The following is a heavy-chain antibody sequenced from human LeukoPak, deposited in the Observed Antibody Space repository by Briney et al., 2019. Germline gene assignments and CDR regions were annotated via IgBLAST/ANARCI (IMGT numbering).Heavy chain of an antibody. D-gene: IGHD3-22*01. J-gene: IGHJ5*02. V-gene: IGHV5-51*01. Sequence: GASLKISCQGSGYRFTSYWIGWVRQMPGKGLEWMGIIYPGDSDTRYSPSFQGQVTISADKSISTAYLQWSSLKASDPAMYYCARQSDYYDRSGSNWFDPWGQGTVVNVSS. CDR2: IYPGDSDT. CDR3: ARQSDYYDRSGSNWFDP. CDR1: GYRFTSYW.